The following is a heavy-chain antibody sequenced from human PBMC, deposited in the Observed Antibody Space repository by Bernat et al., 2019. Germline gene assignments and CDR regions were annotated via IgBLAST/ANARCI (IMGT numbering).Heavy chain of an antibody. Sequence: EVQLVESGGGLVQPGGSLRLSCAASGFTFSSYWMHWVRQAPGKGLVWVSRINSDGSSTSYADSVKGRFTISRDNAKNTLYLQMNSLRAEDTAVYYCARGEYYDFWSGYYVDYYYYYMDVWGKGTTVTVSS. J-gene: IGHJ6*03. CDR2: INSDGSST. CDR1: GFTFSSYW. CDR3: ARGEYYDFWSGYYVDYYYYYMDV. V-gene: IGHV3-74*01. D-gene: IGHD3-3*01.